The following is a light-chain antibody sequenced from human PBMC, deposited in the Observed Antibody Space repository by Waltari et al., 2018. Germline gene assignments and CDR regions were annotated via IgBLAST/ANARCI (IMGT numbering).Light chain of an antibody. CDR2: KAS. CDR3: QQYNSYSVT. CDR1: QSISSW. J-gene: IGKJ2*01. Sequence: DIQMDQSPSTLSASVGDRVTITCRASQSISSWLAWYQQKPGKAPKLLIYKASSLESEVPSRFSGSGSGTEFTLTISSLQPDDFATYYCQQYNSYSVTFGQGTKLEI. V-gene: IGKV1-5*03.